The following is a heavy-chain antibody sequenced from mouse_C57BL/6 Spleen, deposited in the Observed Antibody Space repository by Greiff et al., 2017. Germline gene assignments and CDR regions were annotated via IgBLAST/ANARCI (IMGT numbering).Heavy chain of an antibody. CDR2: IYPGNSDT. V-gene: IGHV1-5*01. J-gene: IGHJ2*01. D-gene: IGHD2-2*01. CDR3: TRWDYGSYDFDY. Sequence: VQLQQSGTVLARPGASVKMSCKTSGYTFTSYWMHWVKQRPGQGLEWIGAIYPGNSDTSYNQKFKGRAKLTAVTSASSAYMELSSLENEDSAVYDCTRWDYGSYDFDYWGQGTTLTVSS. CDR1: GYTFTSYW.